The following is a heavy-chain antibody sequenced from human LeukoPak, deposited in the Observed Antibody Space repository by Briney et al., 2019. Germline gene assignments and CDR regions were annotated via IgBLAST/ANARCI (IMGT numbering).Heavy chain of an antibody. CDR2: IYYTGST. CDR3: ARGGTLRHGFDI. J-gene: IGHJ3*02. V-gene: IGHV4-59*01. CDR1: GGSFSGYY. Sequence: PSETLSLTCAVYGGSFSGYYWTWIRQPPGKGLEWIGYIYYTGSTNYNPSLESRVTISVDTSKNQFSLKLRSVTAADTAVYCARGGTLRHGFDIWGQGTMVTVSS. D-gene: IGHD1-1*01.